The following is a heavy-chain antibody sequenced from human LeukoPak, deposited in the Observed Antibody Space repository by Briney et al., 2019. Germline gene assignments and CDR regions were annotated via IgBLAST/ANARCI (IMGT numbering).Heavy chain of an antibody. D-gene: IGHD3-22*01. Sequence: GESLRLSCVAAGFTASIYWMSWVRQAPGKGREWVANIKQVVRETYYVNSVKGRLTISTDTAKNSLCIQTTRQRAEDTAVYYCARSRGSTSWYYYDSSGYYLDYWGQGTMVTVSS. J-gene: IGHJ4*02. CDR1: GFTASIYW. CDR3: ARSRGSTSWYYYDSSGYYLDY. CDR2: IKQVVRET. V-gene: IGHV3-7*01.